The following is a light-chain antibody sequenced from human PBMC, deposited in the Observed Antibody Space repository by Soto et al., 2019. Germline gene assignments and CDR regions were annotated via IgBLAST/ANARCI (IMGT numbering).Light chain of an antibody. Sequence: DIQMTQSPSTLSASVGDRVTITCRASQSISSWLAWYQQKPGKAPKLLIYKASSLESGVTSRFIGSGSGTAXXLXXXXLQPDDFAXXXXXQYNSSPYTFGQGTKLEIK. CDR1: QSISSW. V-gene: IGKV1-5*03. CDR2: KAS. J-gene: IGKJ2*01. CDR3: XQYNSSPYT.